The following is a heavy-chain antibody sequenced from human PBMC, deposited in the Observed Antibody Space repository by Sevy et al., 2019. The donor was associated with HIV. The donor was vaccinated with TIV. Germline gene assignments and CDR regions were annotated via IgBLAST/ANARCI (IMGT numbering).Heavy chain of an antibody. CDR3: AREGGHGYNYAY. V-gene: IGHV3-21*01. CDR2: ISSSSSYI. CDR1: GFTFSSYS. J-gene: IGHJ4*02. Sequence: GGSLRLSCAASGFTFSSYSMNWVRQAPGKGLEWVSSISSSSSYIYYADSVKGRFTISRDNAKNSLYLQMNSLRAEDTAVYYCAREGGHGYNYAYWGQGTLVTVSS. D-gene: IGHD5-12*01.